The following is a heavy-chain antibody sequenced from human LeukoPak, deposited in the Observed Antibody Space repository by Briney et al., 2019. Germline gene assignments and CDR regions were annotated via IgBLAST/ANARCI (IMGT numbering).Heavy chain of an antibody. CDR2: ISSSSSYI. Sequence: GGSLRLSCAASGFTFSSYSMNWVRQAPGKGLEWISSISSSSSYIYYADSVKGRFTISRDNAKNSLYLQMNSLRAEDKAVYYCARIDSSGPKTDYWGQGTLVTVSS. CDR3: ARIDSSGPKTDY. CDR1: GFTFSSYS. D-gene: IGHD3-22*01. V-gene: IGHV3-21*01. J-gene: IGHJ4*02.